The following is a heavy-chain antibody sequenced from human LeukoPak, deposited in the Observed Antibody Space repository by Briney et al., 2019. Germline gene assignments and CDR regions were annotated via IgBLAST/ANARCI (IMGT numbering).Heavy chain of an antibody. CDR1: GFTFSDYY. CDR2: ISSSGSTI. J-gene: IGHJ5*02. D-gene: IGHD4-11*01. V-gene: IGHV3-11*04. CDR3: ARAATVKPNWFDP. Sequence: GGSLRLSCAASGFTFSDYYMSWIRQAPGKGLEWVSYISSSGSTIYYVDSVKGRFTISRDNAKNSLYLQMNSLRAEDTAVYYCARAATVKPNWFDPWGQGTLVTVSS.